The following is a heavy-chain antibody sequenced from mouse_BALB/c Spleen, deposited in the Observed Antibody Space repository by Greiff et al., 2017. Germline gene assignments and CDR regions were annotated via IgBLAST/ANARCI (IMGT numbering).Heavy chain of an antibody. D-gene: IGHD2-3*01. CDR2: IWAGGST. CDR1: GFSLTSYG. J-gene: IGHJ3*01. CDR3: ARDDGYYAWFAY. Sequence: VHLVESGPGLVAPSQSLSITCTVSGFSLTSYGVHWVRQPPGKGLEWLGVIWAGGSTNYNSALMSRLSISKDNSKSQVFLKMNSLQTDDTAMYYCARDDGYYAWFAYWGQGTLVTVSA. V-gene: IGHV2-9*02.